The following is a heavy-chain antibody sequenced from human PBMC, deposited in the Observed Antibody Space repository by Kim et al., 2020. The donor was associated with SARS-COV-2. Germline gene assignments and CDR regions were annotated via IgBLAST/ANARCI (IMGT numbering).Heavy chain of an antibody. V-gene: IGHV3-48*04. CDR1: GFTFSSYS. CDR2: ISSSSSTI. D-gene: IGHD3-22*01. CDR3: ARWGKTDSSGYYPYCYYYAMDV. J-gene: IGHJ6*02. Sequence: GGSLRLSCAASGFTFSSYSMNWVRQAPGKGLEWVSYISSSSSTIYYADSVKGRFTISRDNAKNSLYLQMNSLRAEDTAVYYCARWGKTDSSGYYPYCYYYAMDVWGQGTTVTVSS.